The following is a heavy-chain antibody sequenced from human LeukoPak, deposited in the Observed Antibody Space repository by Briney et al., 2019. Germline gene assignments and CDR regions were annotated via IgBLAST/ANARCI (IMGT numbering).Heavy chain of an antibody. V-gene: IGHV1-69*13. J-gene: IGHJ4*02. CDR1: GGTFSSYF. CDR2: IIPIFGTA. D-gene: IGHD3-9*01. Sequence: SVKVSCKASGGTFSSYFISWVRQAPGQGLEWMGGIIPIFGTANYAQKFQGRVTITADESTSTAYMELSSLRSEDTAVYYCARSKALRLDDIYYWGQGTLVTVSS. CDR3: ARSKALRLDDIYY.